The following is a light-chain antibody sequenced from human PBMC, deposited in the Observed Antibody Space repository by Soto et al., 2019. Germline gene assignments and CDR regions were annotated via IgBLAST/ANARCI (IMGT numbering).Light chain of an antibody. CDR2: DVS. CDR1: SSDVGGYSY. J-gene: IGLJ1*01. Sequence: QSVLTQPRSVSGSAGQSVTISCSGTSSDVGGYSYVSWYQQHPGKAPKLMIYDVSKRPSGVHDSFSGSKSGNTASLTVSGLQAEDEADYYCSSYAGSSNVFGTGTKVTVL. CDR3: SSYAGSSNV. V-gene: IGLV2-11*01.